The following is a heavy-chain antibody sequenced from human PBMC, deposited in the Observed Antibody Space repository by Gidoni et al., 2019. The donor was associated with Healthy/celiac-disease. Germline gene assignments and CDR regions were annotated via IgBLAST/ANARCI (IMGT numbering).Heavy chain of an antibody. CDR2: IGTAGDT. CDR1: GFTFSSYD. V-gene: IGHV3-13*01. J-gene: IGHJ3*02. Sequence: EVQLVESGGGLVQPGGSLRLPCAASGFTFSSYDMHWVRQATGKGLEWVSAIGTAGDTYYPGSVKGRFTISRENAKNSLYLQMNSLRAGDTAVYYCARDDEEGAFDIWGQGTMVTVSS. CDR3: ARDDEEGAFDI.